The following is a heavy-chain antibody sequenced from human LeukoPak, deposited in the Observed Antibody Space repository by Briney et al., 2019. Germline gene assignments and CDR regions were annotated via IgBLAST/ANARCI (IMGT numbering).Heavy chain of an antibody. D-gene: IGHD2-15*01. J-gene: IGHJ4*02. CDR1: GFNFSSYS. CDR3: ARDSDEYCSGGRCSTFNY. V-gene: IGHV3-21*01. CDR2: ISSSSSFI. Sequence: PGGSLRLSCAGSGFNFSSYSMSWVRQAPWKGLEFVSSISSSSSFIYYADSVKGRFTISRDNAKNSLYLHMDSLRAEDTAVYYCARDSDEYCSGGRCSTFNYWGQGTLVTVSS.